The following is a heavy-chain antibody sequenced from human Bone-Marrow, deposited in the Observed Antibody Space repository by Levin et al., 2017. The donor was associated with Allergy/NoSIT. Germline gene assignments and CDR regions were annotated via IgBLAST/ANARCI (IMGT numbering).Heavy chain of an antibody. J-gene: IGHJ5*02. V-gene: IGHV3-30-3*01. CDR3: ARVAVTTANLNWFDP. CDR2: ISYDGSNK. D-gene: IGHD4-17*01. Sequence: GESLKISCAASGFTFSSYAMHWVRQAPGKGLEWVAVISYDGSNKYYADSVKGRFTISRDNSKNTLYLQMNSLRAEDTAVYYCARVAVTTANLNWFDPWGQGTLVTVSS. CDR1: GFTFSSYA.